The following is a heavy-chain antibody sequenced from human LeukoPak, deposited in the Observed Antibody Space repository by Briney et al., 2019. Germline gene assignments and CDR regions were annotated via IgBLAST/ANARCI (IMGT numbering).Heavy chain of an antibody. Sequence: ASVKGSCKASGYTFTSYDINWVRQATGQGLEWMGWMNPNSGKTGYAQKCQGRVTMTRSTSISTAYMELSSLRSEDTAVYYCARVTMVRGYSLGYWGQGTLVTVSS. V-gene: IGHV1-8*01. CDR1: GYTFTSYD. CDR3: ARVTMVRGYSLGY. CDR2: MNPNSGKT. J-gene: IGHJ4*02. D-gene: IGHD3-10*01.